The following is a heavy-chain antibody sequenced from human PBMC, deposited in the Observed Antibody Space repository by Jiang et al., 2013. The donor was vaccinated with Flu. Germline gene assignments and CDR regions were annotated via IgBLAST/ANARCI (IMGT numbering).Heavy chain of an antibody. J-gene: IGHJ2*01. V-gene: IGHV3-15*01. CDR1: GITFTNAW. CDR3: ATPRDIAVTGVGRLYWYLDL. D-gene: IGHD6-19*01. Sequence: GGSLRLSCAASGITFTNAWMNWVRQAPGKGLEWVGRMKSNPDGGTTDYVAPVKGRFTISRDDSKNTVYLQMNSLTTEDTAVYYCATPRDIAVTGVGRLYWYLDLWGRGTLVTVSS. CDR2: MKSNPDGGTT.